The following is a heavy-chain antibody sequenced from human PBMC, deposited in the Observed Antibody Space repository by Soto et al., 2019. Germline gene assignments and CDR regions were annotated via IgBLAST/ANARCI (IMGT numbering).Heavy chain of an antibody. V-gene: IGHV3-30-3*01. CDR3: AKDLYYDFWSGPNQWGMDV. J-gene: IGHJ6*02. Sequence: PGGSLRLSCAASGFTFSSYAMHWVRQAPGKGLEWVAVISYDGSNKYYADSVKGRFTISRDNSKNTLYLQMNSLRAEDTAVYYCAKDLYYDFWSGPNQWGMDVWGQGTTVTVSS. CDR1: GFTFSSYA. CDR2: ISYDGSNK. D-gene: IGHD3-3*01.